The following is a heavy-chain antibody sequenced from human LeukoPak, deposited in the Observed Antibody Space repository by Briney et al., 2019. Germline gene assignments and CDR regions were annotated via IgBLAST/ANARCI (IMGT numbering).Heavy chain of an antibody. V-gene: IGHV1-46*01. D-gene: IGHD3-22*01. J-gene: IGHJ3*02. CDR3: ARDIFGDYYDSSGYAFDI. CDR2: INHSGGSR. CDR1: GYTFTSYY. Sequence: ASVKVSCKASGYTFTSYYMHWVRQAPGKGLEWMGIINHSGGSRSYAQKFQGRVTMTMDASTITVYMELSSLRSEDTAVYYWARDIFGDYYDSSGYAFDIWGQGTMVTVSS.